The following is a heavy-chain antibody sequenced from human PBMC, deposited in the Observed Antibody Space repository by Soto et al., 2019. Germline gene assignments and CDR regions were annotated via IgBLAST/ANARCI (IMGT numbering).Heavy chain of an antibody. D-gene: IGHD3-22*01. CDR1: GITLSGYW. CDR2: INPDGSST. CDR3: ANLIPGY. V-gene: IGHV3-74*01. J-gene: IGHJ4*02. Sequence: EVQLVESGGGLVQPGGSLRLSCAASGITLSGYWMNWVRQIPGKGLVWVSRINPDGSSTFYADSVKGRFTISRDNAKNTLYLQMDSLRAEDTAVYYCANLIPGYWGQGTLVTVSS.